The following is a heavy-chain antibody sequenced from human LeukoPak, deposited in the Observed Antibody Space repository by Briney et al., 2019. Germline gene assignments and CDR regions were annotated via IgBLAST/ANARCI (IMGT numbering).Heavy chain of an antibody. V-gene: IGHV1-46*01. D-gene: IGHD6-13*01. CDR3: ARGFRSGSSWYLIDY. J-gene: IGHJ4*02. CDR2: INPSGGST. CDR1: GYTFTSYY. Sequence: ASVKVSCKASGYTFTSYYMHWVRQAPGQGLEWMGIINPSGGSTSYAQKFQGRVTMTRDMSTSTVYMELSSLRSEDTAVYYCARGFRSGSSWYLIDYWGRGTLVTVSS.